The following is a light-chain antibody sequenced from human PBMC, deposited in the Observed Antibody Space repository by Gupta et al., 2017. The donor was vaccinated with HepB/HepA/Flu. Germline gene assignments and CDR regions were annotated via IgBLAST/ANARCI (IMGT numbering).Light chain of an antibody. CDR3: QQKNSSPQT. CDR1: QGISDY. CDR2: DTS. V-gene: IGKV1D-16*01. J-gene: IGKJ1*01. Sequence: DIQMTQSPSSLSSSIGDKVTITCRASQGISDYVSWYQQKPEEAPMLLIDDTSSVQNGVPTRSSSSGSRKDFTLTISSQQPEDAATYCCQQKNSSPQTFGQGTKMEIK.